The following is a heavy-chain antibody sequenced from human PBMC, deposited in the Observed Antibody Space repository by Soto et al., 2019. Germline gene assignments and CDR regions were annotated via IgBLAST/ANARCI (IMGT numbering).Heavy chain of an antibody. D-gene: IGHD5-18*01. J-gene: IGHJ1*01. CDR2: IYSGGST. CDR1: GFTVSSNY. V-gene: IGHV3-53*01. Sequence: EVQLVESGGGVIQPGGSLRLSCAASGFTVSSNYMRWVRQAPGKGLEWVSVIYSGGSTYYAESVKGRFTISRDNSKNTRDLQMHSLRAEGTAVYYCARDRVERGYPEYFQHWGQGTLVTVSS. CDR3: ARDRVERGYPEYFQH.